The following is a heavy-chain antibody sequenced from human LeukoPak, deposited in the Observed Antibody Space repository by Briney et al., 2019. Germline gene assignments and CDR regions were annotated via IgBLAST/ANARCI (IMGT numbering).Heavy chain of an antibody. D-gene: IGHD6-6*01. CDR2: ISASGSAK. Sequence: GGSLRLSCAASGFTFSTHEMNWVRQSPGKGLEWVSYISASGSAKYYADSVKGRFTISRDNAKNSLYLQMQSLRGEDTAVYYCARVPRGSSLSCVFDIWGQGTMVTVSS. CDR1: GFTFSTHE. J-gene: IGHJ3*02. V-gene: IGHV3-48*03. CDR3: ARVPRGSSLSCVFDI.